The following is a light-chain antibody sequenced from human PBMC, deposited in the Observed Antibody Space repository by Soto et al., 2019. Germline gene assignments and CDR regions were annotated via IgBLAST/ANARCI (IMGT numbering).Light chain of an antibody. CDR1: SGHSSYI. CDR3: ETWVSNMHWV. Sequence: QYVLTQSSSSSASRGASVKLTCTLSSGHSSYIIAWHQQQPGKAPRSLMKLEGRGSYNKGSGVPDRFSGSSSSADRYLTISFLLFEDEADYYCETWVSNMHWVFGGGTQLTV. CDR2: LEGRGSY. V-gene: IGLV4-60*02. J-gene: IGLJ3*02.